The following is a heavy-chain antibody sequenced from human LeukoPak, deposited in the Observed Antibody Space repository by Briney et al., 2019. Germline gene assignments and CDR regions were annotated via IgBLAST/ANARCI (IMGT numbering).Heavy chain of an antibody. V-gene: IGHV1-2*02. CDR2: INPNSGGT. D-gene: IGHD3-10*01. CDR3: ARENTMVRGVMNY. CDR1: GYTFTGYY. J-gene: IGHJ4*02. Sequence: ASAKVSCKASGYTFTGYYMHWVRQAPGQGLEWMGWINPNSGGTNYAQKFQGRVTMTRDTSISTAYMELSRLRSDDTAVYYCARENTMVRGVMNYWGQGTLVTVSS.